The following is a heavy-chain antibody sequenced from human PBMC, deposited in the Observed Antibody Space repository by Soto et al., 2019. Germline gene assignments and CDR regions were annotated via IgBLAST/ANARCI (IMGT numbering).Heavy chain of an antibody. D-gene: IGHD2-2*01. CDR2: ISHDGINK. V-gene: IGHV3-30-3*01. CDR3: GRCTSTSCHLGSDY. CDR1: GFTFSSYA. J-gene: IGHJ4*02. Sequence: QVLLVDSGGGVVQPGRSLRLSCEASGFTFSSYAMNWVRQAPGKGLEWVALISHDGINKYYADFVRGRFTISRDSSTNTLYLQMNSLRAADTAVYYCGRCTSTSCHLGSDYWGQGTLVTVSS.